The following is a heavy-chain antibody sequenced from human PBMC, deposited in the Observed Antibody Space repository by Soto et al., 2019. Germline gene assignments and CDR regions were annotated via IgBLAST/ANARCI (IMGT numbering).Heavy chain of an antibody. CDR2: ISSNSAYI. CDR3: TRDASRDSSARGWFDP. CDR1: GFTFRSFT. J-gene: IGHJ5*02. V-gene: IGHV3-21*01. D-gene: IGHD6-13*01. Sequence: NPGGSLRLSCAASGFTFRSFTMNWVRQAPGKGLEWVSTISSNSAYIYYTDAPRGRFTISRDNAKNSLHLQMNSLRAEDTAVYYCTRDASRDSSARGWFDPWGPGTLVTVSS.